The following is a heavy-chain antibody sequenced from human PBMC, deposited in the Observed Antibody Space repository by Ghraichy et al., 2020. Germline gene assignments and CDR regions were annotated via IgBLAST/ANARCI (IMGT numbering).Heavy chain of an antibody. D-gene: IGHD5-18*01. J-gene: IGHJ4*02. CDR1: GFSLSTSGVG. V-gene: IGHV2-5*01. CDR3: AHSLGGPFQDTAMVWIGYYFDY. CDR2: IYWNDDK. Sequence: SGPTLVKPTQTLTLTCTFSGFSLSTSGVGVGWIRQPPGKALEWLALIYWNDDKRYSPSLKSRLTITKDTSKNQVVLTMTNMDPVDTATYYWAHSLGGPFQDTAMVWIGYYFDYWGQGTLVTVSS.